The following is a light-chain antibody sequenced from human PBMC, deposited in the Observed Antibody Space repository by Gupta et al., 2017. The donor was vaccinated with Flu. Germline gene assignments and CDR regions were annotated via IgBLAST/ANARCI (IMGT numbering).Light chain of an antibody. V-gene: IGKV3-11*01. CDR2: DAC. J-gene: IGKJ1*01. CDR3: QQRSNWPWT. Sequence: EFVLTQSPATLSLSPGERATLSRRASQSVGSYLAWYQQKPGQAPRILIYDACSRATGIPARFSGRGSGTYFTLTISSLEPEDFAVYYCQQRSNWPWTFGQGTKVDIK. CDR1: QSVGSY.